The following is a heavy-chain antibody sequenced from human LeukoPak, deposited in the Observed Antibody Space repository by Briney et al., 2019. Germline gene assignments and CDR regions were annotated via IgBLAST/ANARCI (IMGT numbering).Heavy chain of an antibody. V-gene: IGHV3-7*04. J-gene: IGHJ4*02. CDR2: INEGGSRK. CDR1: GFTFSNYW. CDR3: AGGYYAGY. Sequence: GGSLRLSCVGSGFTFSNYWINWVRQAPGKGLEWVGNINEGGSRKNYADSVKGRFTISRDNSKNSLYLQMDSLRAEDTALYYCAGGYYAGYWGQGTQVTVSS. D-gene: IGHD2-2*01.